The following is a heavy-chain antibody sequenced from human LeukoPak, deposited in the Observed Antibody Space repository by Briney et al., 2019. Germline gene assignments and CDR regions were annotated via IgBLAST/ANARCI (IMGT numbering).Heavy chain of an antibody. V-gene: IGHV4-59*01. CDR1: SGFISSYY. J-gene: IGHJ6*03. D-gene: IGHD3-10*01. CDR3: ARLHHDYGSGTYGGAYNYYMDV. Sequence: PSETLSLTCSVSSGFISSYYWTWIRQSPGKGLEWIGYIYYTGSTSYSPSLQSRVTISVDTSKNQFSLRLNSVTAADTAVYYCARLHHDYGSGTYGGAYNYYMDVWGKGTTVTVSS. CDR2: IYYTGST.